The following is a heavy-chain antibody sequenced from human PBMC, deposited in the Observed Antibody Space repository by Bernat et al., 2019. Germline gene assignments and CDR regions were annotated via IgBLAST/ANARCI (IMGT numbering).Heavy chain of an antibody. CDR3: ARSFDYGYFDF. CDR2: IHYSGST. D-gene: IGHD4-17*01. CDR1: GYSIRSGYY. Sequence: QVLLQESGPGLVKPSETLSLTCAVSGYSIRSGYYWGWIRQPPGKGLEWIGNIHYSGSTYYSPSLKSRVTISVDTSKNQFSLDLSSVTAADTAVYFCARSFDYGYFDFWGQGTLVTVSS. V-gene: IGHV4-38-2*01. J-gene: IGHJ4*02.